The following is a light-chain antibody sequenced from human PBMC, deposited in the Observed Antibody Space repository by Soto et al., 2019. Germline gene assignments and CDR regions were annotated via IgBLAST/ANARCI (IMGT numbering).Light chain of an antibody. J-gene: IGLJ2*01. CDR2: SNN. V-gene: IGLV1-44*01. CDR1: SANIGSNT. Sequence: QSVLTQPPSASGTPGQRVTLSCSGSSANIGSNTVTWYQQLPGTAPKLLINSNNQRPSGVPDRFSGSKSGTSASLTISGLQPHDEAEYYCAAWDDRLTGVVVFGGGTKLTVL. CDR3: AAWDDRLTGVVV.